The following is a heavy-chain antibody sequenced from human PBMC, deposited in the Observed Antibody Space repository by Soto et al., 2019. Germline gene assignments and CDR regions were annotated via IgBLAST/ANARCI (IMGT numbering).Heavy chain of an antibody. J-gene: IGHJ6*02. V-gene: IGHV3-30-3*01. CDR1: GFTFSSYA. CDR2: ISYDGSNK. Sequence: PGGSLRLSCASSGFTFSSYAMHCIRQAPGNGLDWPAVISYDGSNKYYADSVKGRFTISRDNSKNTLSLQMNSLRAEDTAVYYCTRSRTYSRTDPTRYYYYGMDVWGQGTTVTVSS. CDR3: TRSRTYSRTDPTRYYYYGMDV. D-gene: IGHD6-13*01.